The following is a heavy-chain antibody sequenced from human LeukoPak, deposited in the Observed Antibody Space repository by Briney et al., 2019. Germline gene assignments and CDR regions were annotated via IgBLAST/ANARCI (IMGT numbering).Heavy chain of an antibody. D-gene: IGHD4-23*01. V-gene: IGHV3-21*04. CDR1: GFTFSSYS. CDR2: ISSSSSYI. CDR3: AKDTAVVTTFDY. J-gene: IGHJ4*02. Sequence: GGSLRLSCAASGFTFSSYSMNWVRQAPGKGLEWVSSISSSSSYIYYADSVKGRFTISRDNAKNSLYLQMNSLRAGDTAMYYCAKDTAVVTTFDYWGQGALVTVSS.